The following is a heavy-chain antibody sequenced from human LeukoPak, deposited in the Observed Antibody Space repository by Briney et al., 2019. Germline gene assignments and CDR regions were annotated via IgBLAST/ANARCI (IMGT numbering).Heavy chain of an antibody. V-gene: IGHV3-23*01. CDR3: AKDYPLDY. CDR1: GFTFSSYT. Sequence: GGSLRLSCAASGFTFSSYTMHWVRQAPGKGLEWVPAISGSGGSTYYADSVKGRFTISRDNSKNTVYLQMNTLRAEDTAVYYCAKDYPLDYWGQGALVTVSS. CDR2: ISGSGGST. J-gene: IGHJ4*02.